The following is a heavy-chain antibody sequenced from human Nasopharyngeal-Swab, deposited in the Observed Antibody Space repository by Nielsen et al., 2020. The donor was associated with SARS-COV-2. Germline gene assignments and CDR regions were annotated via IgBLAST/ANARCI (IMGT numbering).Heavy chain of an antibody. CDR3: ARGGQDNALDV. J-gene: IGHJ6*02. Sequence: SGALSLTCTYKGASFTGIFWHWVRQPPGKGLEWIGDVSHSGTATYNPSLTARVTISFDTAWSQFSLRLSSLSDADPTVFYCARGGQDNALDVWDQGTKVAVSS. D-gene: IGHD1-1*01. V-gene: IGHV4-34*01. CDR1: GASFTGIF. CDR2: VSHSGTA.